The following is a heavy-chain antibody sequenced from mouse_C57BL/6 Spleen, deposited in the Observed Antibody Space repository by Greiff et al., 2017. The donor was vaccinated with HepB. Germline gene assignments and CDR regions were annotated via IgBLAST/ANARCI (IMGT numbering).Heavy chain of an antibody. V-gene: IGHV5-9*01. CDR3: ARHANYGSSHWYFDV. CDR1: GFTFSSYT. CDR2: ISGGGGNT. Sequence: EVHLVESGGGLVKPGGSLKLSCAASGFTFSSYTMSWVRQTPEKRLEWVATISGGGGNTYYPDSVKGRFTISRDNAKNTLYLQMSSLRSEDTALYYCARHANYGSSHWYFDVWGTGTTVTVSS. J-gene: IGHJ1*03. D-gene: IGHD1-1*01.